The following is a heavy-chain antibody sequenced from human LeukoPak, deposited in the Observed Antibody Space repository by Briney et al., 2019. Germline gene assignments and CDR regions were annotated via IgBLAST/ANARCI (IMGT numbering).Heavy chain of an antibody. CDR1: GFTFTSSA. CDR2: IVVGSGNT. V-gene: IGHV1-58*02. D-gene: IGHD3-22*01. J-gene: IGHJ4*02. CDR3: AGDEKYYYDSSGYLEFNY. Sequence: SVKVSCKASGFTFTSSAMQWVRQARGQRLEWIGWIVVGSGNTNYAQKFQERVTITRDMSTSTAYMELSSLRSEDTAVYYCAGDEKYYYDSSGYLEFNYWGQGTLVTVSS.